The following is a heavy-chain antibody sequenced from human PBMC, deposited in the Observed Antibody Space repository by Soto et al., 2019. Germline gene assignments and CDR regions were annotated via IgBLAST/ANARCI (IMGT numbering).Heavy chain of an antibody. J-gene: IGHJ4*02. CDR3: AXQPRGPGYGERGLYFDY. Sequence: SETLSITCTVSGGSTNSRSDYWGWIRQPPGKGLEWIGSVYYSGSTHDNPSLQSRVTISVDTSRNQFSLNLISVTAADTAVYFCAXQPRGPGYGERGLYFDYWGQGTLVTVSS. CDR1: GGSTNSRSDY. D-gene: IGHD3-16*01. V-gene: IGHV4-39*01. CDR2: VYYSGST.